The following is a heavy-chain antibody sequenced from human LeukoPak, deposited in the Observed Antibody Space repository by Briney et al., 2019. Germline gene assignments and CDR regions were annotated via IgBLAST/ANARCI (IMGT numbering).Heavy chain of an antibody. CDR2: IYYSGST. D-gene: IGHD3-10*01. J-gene: IGHJ4*02. Sequence: SSETLSLTCTVSGGSISSYYWSWIRQPPGKGLEWIGYIYYSGSTNYNPSFKSRVTISLDMSKKQSSLRLRSVPPADTAVYCCARVTPWKFGELFFDYWGQGTLVTVSS. CDR1: GGSISSYY. CDR3: ARVTPWKFGELFFDY. V-gene: IGHV4-59*01.